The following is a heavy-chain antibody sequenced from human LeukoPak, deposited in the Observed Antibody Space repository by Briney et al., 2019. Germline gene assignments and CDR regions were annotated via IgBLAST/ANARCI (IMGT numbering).Heavy chain of an antibody. Sequence: GESLKISCQGSGYSFTSYWIGWVRQMPGKGLEWMGIIYPGVSDTRYSPSFQGQVTISADKSISTPYLQWSSLKASDTARYYCARQGKLGRYYFDYWGQGTLVTVSS. CDR1: GYSFTSYW. J-gene: IGHJ4*02. CDR2: IYPGVSDT. V-gene: IGHV5-51*01. CDR3: ARQGKLGRYYFDY. D-gene: IGHD1-26*01.